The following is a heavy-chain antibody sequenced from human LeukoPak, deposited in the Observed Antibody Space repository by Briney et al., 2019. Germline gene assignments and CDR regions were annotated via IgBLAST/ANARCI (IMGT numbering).Heavy chain of an antibody. D-gene: IGHD3-22*01. CDR2: IIPIFGTA. Sequence: ASVKVSCKASGGTFSSYAISWVRQAPGQGLEWMGGIIPIFGTANYAQKFQGRVTITADESTSTAYMELSSLRSEDTAVYYCARGVVGYDSSGYYYRLLLGYGMDVWGQGTTVTVSS. CDR1: GGTFSSYA. V-gene: IGHV1-69*13. CDR3: ARGVVGYDSSGYYYRLLLGYGMDV. J-gene: IGHJ6*02.